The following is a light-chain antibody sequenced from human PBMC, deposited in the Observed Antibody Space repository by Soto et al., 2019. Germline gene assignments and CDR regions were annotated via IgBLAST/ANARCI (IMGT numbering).Light chain of an antibody. CDR1: QSISNW. CDR3: QHTRT. V-gene: IGKV1-5*01. J-gene: IGKJ1*01. Sequence: DPHSTQSPSTLPAPVGDRVTITCRASQSISNWLAWHQQTPGTSPKLLIYHASTLESGVPSRFSGRGFGTAFSLTISSLQHDDVGSYYCQHTRTFGQGTKVDIK. CDR2: HAS.